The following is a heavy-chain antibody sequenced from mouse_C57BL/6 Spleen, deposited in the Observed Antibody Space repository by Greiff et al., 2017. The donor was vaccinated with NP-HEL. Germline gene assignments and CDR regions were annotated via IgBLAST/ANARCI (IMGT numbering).Heavy chain of an antibody. CDR2: IWTGGGA. V-gene: IGHV2-9-1*01. Sequence: VKLKESGPGLVAPSHSLSITCTVSGFSLTSYSISWVRQPPGKGLEWLGVIWTGGGANYNSALKSRLSICKDNSKSQVVLKMNSLQTHDTSRYYCARSTGVATDAMDYWGQGTSVTVSS. D-gene: IGHD1-1*01. CDR3: ARSTGVATDAMDY. CDR1: GFSLTSYS. J-gene: IGHJ4*01.